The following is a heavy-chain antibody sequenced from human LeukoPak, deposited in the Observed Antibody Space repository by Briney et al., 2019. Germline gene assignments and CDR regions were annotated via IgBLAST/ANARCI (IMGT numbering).Heavy chain of an antibody. CDR1: GFTFNRFT. V-gene: IGHV3-21*01. CDR2: ISGSAISI. D-gene: IGHD4-17*01. J-gene: IGHJ4*02. CDR3: TRGGDVGDLLRPVIDY. Sequence: GGSLRLSCDTSGFTFNRFTMSWVRQAPGKGLEWVSSISGSAISIDYADSVKGRFTISRDNAKNSVHLQMNSLRAEDTAVYYCTRGGDVGDLLRPVIDYWGQGTLVTVSS.